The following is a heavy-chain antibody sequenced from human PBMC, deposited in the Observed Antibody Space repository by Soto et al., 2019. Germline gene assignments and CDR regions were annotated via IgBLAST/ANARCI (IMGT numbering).Heavy chain of an antibody. CDR1: GYGLASYL. D-gene: IGHD2-2*02. CDR3: ARPITYCIRNSCYNPGGYYSYGMEV. Sequence: VESLKSAFKGCGYGLASYLISFVLQMPGKGLYWMWRIDPSDSYTNYSPSFQGHVTISADKSISTAYLQWSSLKHSDTAMYYCARPITYCIRNSCYNPGGYYSYGMEVWGQGTTV. V-gene: IGHV5-10-1*01. J-gene: IGHJ6*01. CDR2: IDPSDSYT.